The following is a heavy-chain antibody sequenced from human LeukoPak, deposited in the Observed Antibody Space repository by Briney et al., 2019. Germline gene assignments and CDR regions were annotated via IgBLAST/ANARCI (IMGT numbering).Heavy chain of an antibody. CDR3: ARLRRALCSGGSCYPDIPFDY. CDR1: GGSISSSSYY. D-gene: IGHD2-15*01. J-gene: IGHJ4*02. Sequence: SETLSLTCTVSGGSISSSSYYWGWIRQPPGKGLEWIGSIYYSGSTYYNPSLKSRVTISVDTSKNQFSLKPSSVTAADTAVYYCARLRRALCSGGSCYPDIPFDYWGQGTLVTVSS. CDR2: IYYSGST. V-gene: IGHV4-39*01.